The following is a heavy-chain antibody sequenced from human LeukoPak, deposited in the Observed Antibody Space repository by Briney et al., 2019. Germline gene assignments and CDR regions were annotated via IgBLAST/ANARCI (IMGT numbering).Heavy chain of an antibody. D-gene: IGHD3-10*01. J-gene: IGHJ4*02. Sequence: GGSLRLSCAASGCTFSSYAMSWVRQAPGKGLELVSAISGSGGSTYYADSVKGRFTISRDNSKNTLYLQMNSLRAEDTAVYYCAKRGGSGSYRYWGQGTLVTVSS. CDR1: GCTFSSYA. V-gene: IGHV3-23*01. CDR3: AKRGGSGSYRY. CDR2: ISGSGGST.